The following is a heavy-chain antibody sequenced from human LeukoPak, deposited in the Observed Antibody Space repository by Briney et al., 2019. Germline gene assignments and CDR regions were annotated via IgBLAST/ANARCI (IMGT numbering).Heavy chain of an antibody. V-gene: IGHV4-4*07. Sequence: SETLSLTCTVSGGSISSYYWSWIRQPAGKGLEWIGRIYTSGSTNYNPSPKSRVTMSVDTSKNQFSLKPSSVTAADTAVYYCASGARRDGYTYYFDYWGQGTLVTVSS. CDR2: IYTSGST. J-gene: IGHJ4*02. D-gene: IGHD5-24*01. CDR1: GGSISSYY. CDR3: ASGARRDGYTYYFDY.